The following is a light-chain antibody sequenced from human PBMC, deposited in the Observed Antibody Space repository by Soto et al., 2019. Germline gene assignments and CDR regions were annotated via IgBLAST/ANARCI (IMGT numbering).Light chain of an antibody. CDR2: ATS. V-gene: IGKV1-12*01. CDR1: QGVGGW. CDR3: QQTHSLPLS. Sequence: IQMTQSPSSVSASVGDRVTMTCRASQGVGGWLAWYQQKPGKVPKLLIYATSSLHSGVPSRFSGTGSWTDSTLSISGLQPEDFATYYCQQTHSLPLSFGPGTKVDIK. J-gene: IGKJ3*01.